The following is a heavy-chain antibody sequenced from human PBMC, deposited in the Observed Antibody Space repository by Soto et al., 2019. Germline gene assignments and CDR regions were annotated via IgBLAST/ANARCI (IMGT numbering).Heavy chain of an antibody. Sequence: ASVKVSCKASGYTFTIDDINWGRQATGQGLEWMGWMNPNSGNTGYAQKLQGRVTMTRNTSISTAYIELISLRSADTAVYYCARTLYGDNVDYWGQGPLVTVS. V-gene: IGHV1-8*01. CDR2: MNPNSGNT. CDR3: ARTLYGDNVDY. CDR1: GYTFTIDD. J-gene: IGHJ4*02. D-gene: IGHD4-17*01.